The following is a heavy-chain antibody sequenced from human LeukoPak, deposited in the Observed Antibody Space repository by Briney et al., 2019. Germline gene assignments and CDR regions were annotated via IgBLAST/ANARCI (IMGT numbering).Heavy chain of an antibody. D-gene: IGHD1-26*01. CDR1: GFTFSNFG. CDR3: AKDRPARTTNDN. V-gene: IGHV3-23*01. Sequence: GGSLRLSCAASGFTFSNFGMSWVRRAPGKGLEWVAAISGSGDRTYYAGSVKGRFTISRDNPKNTLYLQMNSLRAEDTAVYYCAKDRPARTTNDNWGQGTLVTVSP. J-gene: IGHJ4*02. CDR2: ISGSGDRT.